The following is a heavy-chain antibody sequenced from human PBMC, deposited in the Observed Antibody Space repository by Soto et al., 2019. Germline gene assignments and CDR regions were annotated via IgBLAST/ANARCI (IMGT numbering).Heavy chain of an antibody. CDR3: ASSLSAGDSYYFDY. V-gene: IGHV3-33*01. Sequence: QVQLVESGGGVVQPGRSLRLSCAASGFTFSSYGMHWVRQAPGKGLEWVAVIWYDGSNKYYADSVKGRFTISRDNSKNTLYLQMNSLRAEDTAVYYCASSLSAGDSYYFDYWCQGTLVTVSS. J-gene: IGHJ4*02. D-gene: IGHD6-13*01. CDR2: IWYDGSNK. CDR1: GFTFSSYG.